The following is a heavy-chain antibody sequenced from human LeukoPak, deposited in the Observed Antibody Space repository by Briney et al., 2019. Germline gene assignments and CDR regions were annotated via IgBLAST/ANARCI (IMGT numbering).Heavy chain of an antibody. D-gene: IGHD6-13*01. J-gene: IGHJ4*02. V-gene: IGHV4-34*01. Sequence: KPSKTLSLTCAVYGGSFSGYYWSWIRQPPGKGLEWIGEINHSGRNNYNPSLKSRVTISVDTSKNQFSLKLSSVTAADTAVYYCASCIAAAGNCRFDYWGQGTLVTVSS. CDR3: ASCIAAAGNCRFDY. CDR2: INHSGRN. CDR1: GGSFSGYY.